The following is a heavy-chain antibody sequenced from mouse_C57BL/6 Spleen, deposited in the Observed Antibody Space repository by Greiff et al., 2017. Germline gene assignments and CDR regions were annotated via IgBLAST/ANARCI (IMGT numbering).Heavy chain of an antibody. CDR1: GYTFTSYW. J-gene: IGHJ3*01. CDR2: IYPGSGST. D-gene: IGHD2-5*01. CDR3: ARFSNYSAWFAY. V-gene: IGHV1-55*01. Sequence: VQLQQSGAELVKPGASVKMSCKASGYTFTSYWITWVKQRPGQGLEWIGDIYPGSGSTNYNEKFKSKATLTVDTSSSTAYMQLSSLTSEDSAVYYCARFSNYSAWFAYWGQGTLVTVSA.